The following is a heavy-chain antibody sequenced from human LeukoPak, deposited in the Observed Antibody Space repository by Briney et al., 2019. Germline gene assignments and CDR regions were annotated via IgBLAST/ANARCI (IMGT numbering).Heavy chain of an antibody. J-gene: IGHJ6*02. CDR3: ARGGGGYYDFWSGYSYSYYGMDV. CDR2: IYYSGST. V-gene: IGHV4-59*01. Sequence: SETLSLTCTVSGGSISSYYWSWLRQPPGKGLEWIGYIYYSGSTNYNPSLKSRVTISVDTSKNQFSLKLSSVTAADTAVYYCARGGGGYYDFWSGYSYSYYGMDVWGQGTTVTVSS. D-gene: IGHD3-3*01. CDR1: GGSISSYY.